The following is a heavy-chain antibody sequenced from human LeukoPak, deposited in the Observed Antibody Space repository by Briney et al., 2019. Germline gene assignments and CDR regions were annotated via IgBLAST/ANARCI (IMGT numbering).Heavy chain of an antibody. Sequence: SQTLSLTCTVSGGSISSGGYYWSWIRQHPGKGLEWIGYIYYSGSTYYNPSLKSRVTISVDTSKNQFSLKLNSVTAADTAVYYCASGPSKYYYYYGMDVWGQGTTVTVSS. CDR2: IYYSGST. CDR1: GGSISSGGYY. CDR3: ASGPSKYYYYYGMDV. V-gene: IGHV4-31*03. J-gene: IGHJ6*02.